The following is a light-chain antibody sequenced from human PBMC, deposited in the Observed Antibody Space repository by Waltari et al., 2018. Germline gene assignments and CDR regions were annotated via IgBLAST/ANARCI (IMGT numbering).Light chain of an antibody. J-gene: IGLJ2*01. Sequence: QSALTQPASVSGSPGQSITLSCSGVGSAARAAEYVSWHQHHPAKAPQVIIYDVTNRPSGVSDRFSASKSANTASLTISRLQPEDEADYYCSSQTLDGLVLFGGGTRLTVL. CDR3: SSQTLDGLVL. CDR1: GSAARAAEY. V-gene: IGLV2-14*03. CDR2: DVT.